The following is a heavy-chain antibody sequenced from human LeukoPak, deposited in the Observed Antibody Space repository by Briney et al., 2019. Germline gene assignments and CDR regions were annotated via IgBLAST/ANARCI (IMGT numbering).Heavy chain of an antibody. CDR3: AKDTRGDYGWDFDY. D-gene: IGHD3-10*01. J-gene: IGHJ4*02. Sequence: GGSLRLSCAASGFTFSSYGMHWVRQAPGKGLEWVAFIRYDGSNKYYEDSVKGRFTISRDNSKNTLYLQMNSLRAEDTAVYYCAKDTRGDYGWDFDYRGQGTLLTVSS. CDR1: GFTFSSYG. V-gene: IGHV3-30*02. CDR2: IRYDGSNK.